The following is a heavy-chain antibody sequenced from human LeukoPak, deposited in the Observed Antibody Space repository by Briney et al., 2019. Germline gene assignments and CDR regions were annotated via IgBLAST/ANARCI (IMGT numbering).Heavy chain of an antibody. CDR2: IWYDGSRK. J-gene: IGHJ4*02. Sequence: GGSLRLSCAASGFGLTTYGTHWLRQAPGKGLEWVAVIWYDGSRKFYGDSVKGRFTVSRDTSENTMYLQMNTLRVDDTAVYYCARDGGSGIDYWGQGTLVTVSS. CDR1: GFGLTTYG. CDR3: ARDGGSGIDY. V-gene: IGHV3-33*01. D-gene: IGHD3-10*01.